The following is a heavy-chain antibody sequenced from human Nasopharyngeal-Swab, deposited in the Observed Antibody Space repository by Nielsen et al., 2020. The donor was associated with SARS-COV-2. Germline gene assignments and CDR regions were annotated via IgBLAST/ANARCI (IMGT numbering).Heavy chain of an antibody. CDR3: ARMYYDMLTGWYYYYGMDV. V-gene: IGHV1-18*01. J-gene: IGHJ6*02. CDR2: ISAYNGNT. D-gene: IGHD3-9*01. Sequence: WVRQAPGQGLEWMGWISAYNGNTNYAQKLQGRVTMTTDTSTSTVYMELRSLRSDDTAVYYCARMYYDMLTGWYYYYGMDVWGQGTTVTVSS.